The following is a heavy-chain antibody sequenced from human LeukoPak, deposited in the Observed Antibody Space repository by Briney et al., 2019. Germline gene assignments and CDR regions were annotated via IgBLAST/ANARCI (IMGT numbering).Heavy chain of an antibody. J-gene: IGHJ5*02. D-gene: IGHD3-22*01. CDR2: ISCDGSNK. Sequence: GGSLRLSCAASGFTFSSYGMHWVRQAPGKGLEWVAVISCDGSNKYYADSVKGRFTISRDNSKNTLYLQMNSLRAEDTAVYYCAKGGYYDSSGYPRWFDPWGQGTLVTVSS. CDR3: AKGGYYDSSGYPRWFDP. CDR1: GFTFSSYG. V-gene: IGHV3-30*18.